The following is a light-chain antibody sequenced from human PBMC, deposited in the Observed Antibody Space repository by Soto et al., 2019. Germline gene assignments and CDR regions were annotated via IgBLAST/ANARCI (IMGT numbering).Light chain of an antibody. Sequence: DIHMTQSPSTLPASLGDRVTITCRASQSISNWLAWYQQKPGKAPKLLIYKASTLKSGVPSRFSGSGSGTEFTLTISSLQSEDCAIYYCQQYHTWPITFGGGTKVDI. J-gene: IGKJ4*01. CDR2: KAS. CDR1: QSISNW. V-gene: IGKV1-5*03. CDR3: QQYHTWPIT.